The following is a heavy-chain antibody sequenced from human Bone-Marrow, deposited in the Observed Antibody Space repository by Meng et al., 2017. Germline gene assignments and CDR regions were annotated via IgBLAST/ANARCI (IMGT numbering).Heavy chain of an antibody. CDR2: ISSSSSYI. J-gene: IGHJ6*02. Sequence: GESLKISCAASGFTFSSYSMNWVRQAPGKGLEWVSSISSSSSYIYYADSVKGRFTISRDNAKNSLYLQMNSLRAEDTAVYYCASLVEREIVYYYYGMDVWGQGTTVTSP. CDR3: ASLVEREIVYYYYGMDV. CDR1: GFTFSSYS. D-gene: IGHD1-1*01. V-gene: IGHV3-21*01.